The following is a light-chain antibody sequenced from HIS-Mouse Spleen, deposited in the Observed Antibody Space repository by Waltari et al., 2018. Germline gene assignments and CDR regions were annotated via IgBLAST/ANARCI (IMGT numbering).Light chain of an antibody. CDR1: QSVSSSY. Sequence: EIVMTQSPATLSLSPGERATLSCRASQSVSSSYLSWYQQKPGQAPRLLIYGASTRATGIPARFSGSESGTDFTLTISSLQPEDFAFYYCQQDYNLPPTFGQGTKLEI. J-gene: IGKJ2*01. CDR2: GAS. V-gene: IGKV3D-7*01. CDR3: QQDYNLPPT.